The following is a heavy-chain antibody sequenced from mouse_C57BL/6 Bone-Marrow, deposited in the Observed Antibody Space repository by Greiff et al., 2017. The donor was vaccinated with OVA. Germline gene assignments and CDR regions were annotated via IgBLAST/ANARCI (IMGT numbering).Heavy chain of an antibody. D-gene: IGHD4-1*01. J-gene: IGHJ2*01. CDR3: TTTGTERDY. V-gene: IGHV14-4*01. CDR2: IDPENGDT. Sequence: EVKLVESGAELVRPGASVKLSCTASGFNIKDDYMHWVKQRPEQGLEWIGWIDPENGDTESASKFQGKATIPADTSSTPAYLQLSSLTSEDAAVYYCTTTGTERDYWGQGTTVTVSS. CDR1: GFNIKDDY.